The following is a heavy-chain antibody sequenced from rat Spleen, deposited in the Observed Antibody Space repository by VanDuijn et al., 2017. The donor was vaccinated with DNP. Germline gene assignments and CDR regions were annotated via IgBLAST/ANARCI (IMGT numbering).Heavy chain of an antibody. V-gene: IGHV5-22*01. J-gene: IGHJ1*01. Sequence: VQLVESGGGLVQPGRSLKLSCAASGFTFSDYYMAWVRQAPTEGLEWVAYIRYDGGRNYYGDSVKGRFTISRDNTRSTLYLQMNSVRSEDMATYYCASWGYTTNYYSKWYFDLWGPGTMVTVSS. D-gene: IGHD1-6*01. CDR2: IRYDGGRN. CDR1: GFTFSDYY. CDR3: ASWGYTTNYYSKWYFDL.